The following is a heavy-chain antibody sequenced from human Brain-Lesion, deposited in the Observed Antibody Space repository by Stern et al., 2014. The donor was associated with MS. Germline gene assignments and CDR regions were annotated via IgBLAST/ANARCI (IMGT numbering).Heavy chain of an antibody. CDR3: ARDITGSSAYFAY. CDR1: GFTFDDYA. CDR2: ISWNSGTI. J-gene: IGHJ4*02. D-gene: IGHD1-14*01. V-gene: IGHV3-9*01. Sequence: VQLGQSGGDLVQPGRSLRLSCAAFGFTFDDYAMHWVRQAPGKGLEWVEGISWNSGTIGYADSVKGRFTTSRDNAYSSLYLQMNSLRPEDTALYYCARDITGSSAYFAYWGQGTLVTVSS.